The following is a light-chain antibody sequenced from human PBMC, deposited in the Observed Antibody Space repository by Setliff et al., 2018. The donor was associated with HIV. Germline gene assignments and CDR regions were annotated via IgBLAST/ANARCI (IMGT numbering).Light chain of an antibody. V-gene: IGLV2-23*02. CDR3: CSYAGSYTFYV. J-gene: IGLJ1*01. CDR1: SSDVGSYNL. Sequence: QSALAQPASVSGSPGQSITISCTGTSSDVGSYNLVSWYQQHPGKAPKLMIYEVTKRPSGVSNRFSGSRSGNTASLTISGLQAEDEADYYCCSYAGSYTFYVFGTGTSHRP. CDR2: EVT.